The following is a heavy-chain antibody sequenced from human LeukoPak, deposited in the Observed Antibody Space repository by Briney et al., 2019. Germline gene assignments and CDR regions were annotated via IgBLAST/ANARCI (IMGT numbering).Heavy chain of an antibody. CDR2: TYYRSTGYN. Sequence: SQTLSLTCAISGDSVSSNSVTWNWIRQPPSRGLEWLGRTYYRSTGYNDYAVSVRGRITVNPDTSKNQFSLHLNSVTPEDTAVYYCARRLTQYDCFDPWGQGILVTVSS. V-gene: IGHV6-1*01. CDR3: ARRLTQYDCFDP. CDR1: GDSVSSNSVT. J-gene: IGHJ5*02. D-gene: IGHD2-2*01.